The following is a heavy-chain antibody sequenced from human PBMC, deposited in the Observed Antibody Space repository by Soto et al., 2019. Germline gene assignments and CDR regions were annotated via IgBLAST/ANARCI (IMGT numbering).Heavy chain of an antibody. CDR2: INYSGRT. D-gene: IGHD3-16*01. J-gene: IGHJ6*02. CDR3: ASYTPRDKDYVVDV. V-gene: IGHV4-30-4*01. Sequence: WCSVRQPPGKGLEWIGYINYSGRTYYNPSLKSRLTMSLDTSKNQFSLKLTSVTAADRAVYFCASYTPRDKDYVVDVCGQRTTVTVS.